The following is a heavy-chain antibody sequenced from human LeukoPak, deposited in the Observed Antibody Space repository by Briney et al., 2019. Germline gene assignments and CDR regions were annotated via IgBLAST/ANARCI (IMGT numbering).Heavy chain of an antibody. J-gene: IGHJ4*02. CDR2: ISSSSSYI. V-gene: IGHV3-21*01. CDR1: GFTFSSYS. Sequence: GGSLRLSCAASGFTFSSYSMNWVRQAPGKGLEWVSSISSSSSYIYYADSVKGRFTISRDNAKNSLYLQMNSQRAEDTAVYYCARDSFYYGSGIDYWGQGTLVTVSS. CDR3: ARDSFYYGSGIDY. D-gene: IGHD3-10*01.